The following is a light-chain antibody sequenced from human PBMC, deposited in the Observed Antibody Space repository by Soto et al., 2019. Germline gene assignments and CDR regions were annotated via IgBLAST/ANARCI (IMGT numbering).Light chain of an antibody. V-gene: IGKV3D-15*01. CDR1: QSVSSY. J-gene: IGKJ5*01. Sequence: TQSPATLSLSPGERATISCRASQSVSSYLTXXQXXPXXXXXLXXXDASNRATGIPARFSGSGSGTEFTLTISSLQSEDFAVYYCQQYNNWPPITFGQGKRLEIK. CDR2: DAS. CDR3: QQYNNWPPIT.